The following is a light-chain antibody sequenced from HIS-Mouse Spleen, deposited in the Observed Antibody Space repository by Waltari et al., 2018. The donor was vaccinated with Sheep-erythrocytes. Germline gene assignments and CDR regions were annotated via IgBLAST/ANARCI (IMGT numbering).Light chain of an antibody. CDR3: CSYAGSYNHV. V-gene: IGLV2-11*01. Sequence: QSALTQPRSVXXSPGQSVTISCPGPSRDVGGXXXASWYQQHPGKAPKLMIYDVSKRPSGVPDRFSGSKSGNTASLTISGLQAEDEADYYCCSYAGSYNHVFATGTKVTVL. CDR2: DVS. J-gene: IGLJ1*01. CDR1: SRDVGGXXX.